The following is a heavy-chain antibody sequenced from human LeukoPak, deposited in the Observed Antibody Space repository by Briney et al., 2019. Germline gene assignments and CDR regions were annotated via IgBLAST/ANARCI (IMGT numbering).Heavy chain of an antibody. CDR1: GGSISGYH. CDR2: IFYTGNV. Sequence: KPSETLSLTCTVTGGSISGYHWNWIRQSPGKGLEWIGNIFYTGNVDYNPSLQSRVTISVDTSKNEIPLILSSVTAADTAVYYCARKTYCSGGRCYGENWFDPWGQGTLVTVSS. CDR3: ARKTYCSGGRCYGENWFDP. V-gene: IGHV4-59*08. D-gene: IGHD2-15*01. J-gene: IGHJ5*02.